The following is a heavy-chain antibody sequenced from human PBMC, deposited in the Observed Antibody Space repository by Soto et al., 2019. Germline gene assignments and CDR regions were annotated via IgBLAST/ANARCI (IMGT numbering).Heavy chain of an antibody. J-gene: IGHJ6*02. Sequence: ASVKVSCKASGYTFTSYGISWVRQAPGQGLEWMGWISAYNGNTNYAQKLQGRVTMTTDTSTSTAYMELRSLRSDDTAVYYCARVAGPGKHEGTYYYYYGMDVWGQGTTVTVSS. D-gene: IGHD1-1*01. CDR1: GYTFTSYG. CDR3: ARVAGPGKHEGTYYYYYGMDV. V-gene: IGHV1-18*01. CDR2: ISAYNGNT.